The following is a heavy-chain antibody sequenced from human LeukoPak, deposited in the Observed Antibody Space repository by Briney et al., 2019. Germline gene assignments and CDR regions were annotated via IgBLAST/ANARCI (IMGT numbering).Heavy chain of an antibody. V-gene: IGHV3-23*01. D-gene: IGHD5-24*01. CDR3: GRDSRWAQPDY. J-gene: IGHJ4*02. CDR1: GFTFTHYG. Sequence: GGSLRLSCAASGFTFTHYGMNWVRQAPGKGLEWVSGLTSSGASTYYADSVKGWFTISRDNSKNTVHLQINSLTAEDTAVYYCGRDSRWAQPDYWGQGTLVTVSS. CDR2: LTSSGAST.